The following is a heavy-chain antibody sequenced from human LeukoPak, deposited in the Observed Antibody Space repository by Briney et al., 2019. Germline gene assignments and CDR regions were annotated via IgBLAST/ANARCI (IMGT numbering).Heavy chain of an antibody. CDR2: INHSGST. J-gene: IGHJ5*02. D-gene: IGHD3-10*01. Sequence: SETLSLTCAVYGGSFSGYYWSWIRQPPGKGLEWIGEINHSGSTNYNPSLKSRVTISVDTSKNQFSLKLSSVTAADTAVYYCARSTITMVRGVIWFDPWGQGTLVTVSS. CDR3: ARSTITMVRGVIWFDP. CDR1: GGSFSGYY. V-gene: IGHV4-34*01.